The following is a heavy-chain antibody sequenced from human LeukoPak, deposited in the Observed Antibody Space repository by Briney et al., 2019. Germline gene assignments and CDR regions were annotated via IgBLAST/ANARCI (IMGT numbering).Heavy chain of an antibody. CDR2: ISRGGDRA. V-gene: IGHV3-23*01. Sequence: GSLRLSCAASGFIFSNYAMDWVRQAPGRGLEWVAAISRGGDRAYYADSLKGRFTTSRDNAQNSLYLQMNSLRAEDTAVYYCTRGSFGDYEYWGQGTLVTVSS. CDR3: TRGSFGDYEY. CDR1: GFIFSNYA. J-gene: IGHJ4*02. D-gene: IGHD4-17*01.